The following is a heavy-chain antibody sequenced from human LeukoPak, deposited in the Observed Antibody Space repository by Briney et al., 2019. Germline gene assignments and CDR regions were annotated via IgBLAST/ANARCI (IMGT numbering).Heavy chain of an antibody. CDR3: ARSSGWYRGWFDP. Sequence: GGSLRLSCAASGFTFSSYAMHWVRQAPGKGLEWVAVISYDGSNKYYADSVKGRFTISRDNSKNTLYLQMNSLRAEDTAVYYCARSSGWYRGWFDPWGQGTLVTVSS. CDR1: GFTFSSYA. V-gene: IGHV3-30-3*01. J-gene: IGHJ5*02. D-gene: IGHD6-19*01. CDR2: ISYDGSNK.